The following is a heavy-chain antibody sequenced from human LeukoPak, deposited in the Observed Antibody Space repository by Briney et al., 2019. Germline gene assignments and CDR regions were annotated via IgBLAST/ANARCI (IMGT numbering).Heavy chain of an antibody. CDR3: ARLGYCDGGSCYFPFDQ. V-gene: IGHV4-39*01. Sequence: PSETLSLTCSVSDGSISSSSHYWGWIRQPPGKGLEWIGSIYYRGNTYYNPSLTSRVTISVDTSKKQFSLKLTSVTAADTAVYYCARLGYCDGGSCYFPFDQWGQGTLVIVSS. CDR2: IYYRGNT. D-gene: IGHD2-15*01. CDR1: DGSISSSSHY. J-gene: IGHJ4*02.